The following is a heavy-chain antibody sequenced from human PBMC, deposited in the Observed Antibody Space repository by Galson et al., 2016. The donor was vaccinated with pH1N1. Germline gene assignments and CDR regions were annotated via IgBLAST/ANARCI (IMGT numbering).Heavy chain of an antibody. D-gene: IGHD3-16*01. CDR2: IYWDDDK. V-gene: IGHV2-5*05. J-gene: IGHJ3*01. Sequence: PALVKPTQTLTLTCDFSGFSVSSSGMGVGWIRQPPGKALEWLAVIYWDDDKRYGPSLKSRLTITKDTSKNQVVLKMTNMDPADTATYYCAHREVMITNAFDFWGQGTMVTVSS. CDR3: AHREVMITNAFDF. CDR1: GFSVSSSGMG.